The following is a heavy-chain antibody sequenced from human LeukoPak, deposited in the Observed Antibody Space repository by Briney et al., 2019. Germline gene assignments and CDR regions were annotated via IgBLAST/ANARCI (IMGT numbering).Heavy chain of an antibody. J-gene: IGHJ4*02. D-gene: IGHD2-8*02. Sequence: PSETLSLTCTVSGGSISSSSYYWGWIRQPPGKGLEWIGSIYYSGSTYYNPSLKSRVTISVDTSKNQFSLKLSSVTAADTAVYYCARTNPGGGVVVYWGQGTLVTVSS. V-gene: IGHV4-39*07. CDR1: GGSISSSSYY. CDR3: ARTNPGGGVVVY. CDR2: IYYSGST.